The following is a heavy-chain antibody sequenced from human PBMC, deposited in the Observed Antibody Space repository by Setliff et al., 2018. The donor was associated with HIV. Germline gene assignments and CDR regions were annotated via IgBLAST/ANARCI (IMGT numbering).Heavy chain of an antibody. V-gene: IGHV1-69*05. Sequence: SVKVSCKASGYTFGSHGISWVRQAPGQGLEWMGGIIPIFGTANYAQKFQGRVTFRRDTSASTAYMELSSLRSEDTAVYYCARTVNDYGDYYFDYWGQGTLVTVSS. D-gene: IGHD4-17*01. CDR1: GYTFGSHG. CDR2: IIPIFGTA. CDR3: ARTVNDYGDYYFDY. J-gene: IGHJ4*02.